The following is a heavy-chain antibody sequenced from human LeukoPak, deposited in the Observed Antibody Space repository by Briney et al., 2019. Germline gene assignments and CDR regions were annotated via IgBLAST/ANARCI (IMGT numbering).Heavy chain of an antibody. Sequence: ASVKVSCKASGYTFSDYYTHWVRQAPGQGLEWMGWINPNSGGTRYAQQFQGRVTMTRDTSIGTVYMELSTLRSDDTAVYYCARDLSTSSNWELDYWGQGTLVTVSA. J-gene: IGHJ4*02. D-gene: IGHD1-1*01. CDR2: INPNSGGT. CDR3: ARDLSTSSNWELDY. V-gene: IGHV1-2*02. CDR1: GYTFSDYY.